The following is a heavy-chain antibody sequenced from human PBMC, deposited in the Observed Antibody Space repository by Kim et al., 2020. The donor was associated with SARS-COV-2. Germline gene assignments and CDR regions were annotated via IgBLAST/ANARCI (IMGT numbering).Heavy chain of an antibody. V-gene: IGHV4-59*01. J-gene: IGHJ6*02. CDR3: ARYGSGSYYYYYYYGMDV. Sequence: KSRVTISVDTSKNQFSLKLSSVTAADTAVYYCARYGSGSYYYYYYYGMDVWGQGTTVTVSS. D-gene: IGHD3-10*01.